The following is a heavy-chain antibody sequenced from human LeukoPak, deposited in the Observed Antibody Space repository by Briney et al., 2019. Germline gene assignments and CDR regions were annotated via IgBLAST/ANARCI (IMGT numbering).Heavy chain of an antibody. D-gene: IGHD5-18*01. J-gene: IGHJ4*02. CDR3: AREVDTAIMSR. V-gene: IGHV3-74*01. Sequence: QSGGSLRLSCAASGFTFSSYWMHWVRHAPGKGLVWVSRINSDGSSTSYADSVKGRFTISRDNAKNTLYLQMNSLRAEDTAVYYCAREVDTAIMSRWGQGTLVTVSS. CDR1: GFTFSSYW. CDR2: INSDGSST.